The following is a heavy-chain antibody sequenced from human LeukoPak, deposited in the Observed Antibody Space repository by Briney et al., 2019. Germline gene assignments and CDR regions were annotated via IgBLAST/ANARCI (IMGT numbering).Heavy chain of an antibody. CDR3: ARDPASVTIFGVVIGDYNWFDP. Sequence: GSSVKVSCKASGGTFSSYAISWVRQARGQGIEWMGRIIPIFGTANYAQKFQGRVTITADKSTSTAYMELSSLRSEDTAVYYCARDPASVTIFGVVIGDYNWFDPWGQGTLVTVSS. CDR1: GGTFSSYA. CDR2: IIPIFGTA. V-gene: IGHV1-69*06. D-gene: IGHD3-3*01. J-gene: IGHJ5*02.